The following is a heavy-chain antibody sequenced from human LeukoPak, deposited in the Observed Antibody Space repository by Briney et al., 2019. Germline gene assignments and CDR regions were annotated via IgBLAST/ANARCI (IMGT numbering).Heavy chain of an antibody. CDR2: ISYDGSDK. CDR3: ATTRLGQWLQLSAFDI. CDR1: GFTFSSYA. J-gene: IGHJ3*02. V-gene: IGHV3-30*04. D-gene: IGHD6-19*01. Sequence: GGSLRLSCAASGFTFSSYAMHWVRQAPGKGLEWVAVISYDGSDKYYADSVKGRFTISRDNSKNTLYLQMNSLRAEDTAVYYCATTRLGQWLQLSAFDIWGQGTMVTVSS.